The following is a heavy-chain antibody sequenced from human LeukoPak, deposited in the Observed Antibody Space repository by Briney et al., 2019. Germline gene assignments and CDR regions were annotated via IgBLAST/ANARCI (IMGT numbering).Heavy chain of an antibody. V-gene: IGHV1-69*13. D-gene: IGHD3-22*01. J-gene: IGHJ4*02. CDR1: GGTFISYA. CDR3: ASAVTYYYDSSGPPRFDY. Sequence: SVKVSCKDSGGTFISYAISWVRQAPGQGLEWMGGIIPIFGTANYAQKFQGRVTITADESTSTAYMELSSLRSEDTAVYYCASAVTYYYDSSGPPRFDYWGQGTLVTVSS. CDR2: IIPIFGTA.